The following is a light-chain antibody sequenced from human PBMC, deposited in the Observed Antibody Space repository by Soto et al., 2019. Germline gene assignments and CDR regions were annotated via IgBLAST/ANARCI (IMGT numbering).Light chain of an antibody. V-gene: IGLV2-14*01. CDR1: ISDVGAYNY. CDR2: EVT. Sequence: QCSLTQPASVSGSRGQSITMSCTGTISDVGAYNYVAWYQKHPGKAPKLIIFEVTYRPSEVSNRFSGSKSGNTASLTISGLQADDEAEYYRRSHTSSTTSLFGTGTKVTVL. CDR3: RSHTSSTTSL. J-gene: IGLJ1*01.